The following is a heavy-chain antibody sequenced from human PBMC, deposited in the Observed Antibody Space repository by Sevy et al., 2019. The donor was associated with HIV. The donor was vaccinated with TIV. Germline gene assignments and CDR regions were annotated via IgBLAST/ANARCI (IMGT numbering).Heavy chain of an antibody. CDR3: ARLVSCGGDCYYLDS. Sequence: GGSLRLSCAASGFSFSNYDMHWVRQAPGKGPDWVAVISHDERYKNYAESVKVRSTISRDNFKNTLFLQMDSLRPEDTAVYFCARLVSCGGDCYYLDSWGQGALVTVSS. J-gene: IGHJ4*02. CDR2: ISHDERYK. V-gene: IGHV3-30*01. D-gene: IGHD2-21*02. CDR1: GFSFSNYD.